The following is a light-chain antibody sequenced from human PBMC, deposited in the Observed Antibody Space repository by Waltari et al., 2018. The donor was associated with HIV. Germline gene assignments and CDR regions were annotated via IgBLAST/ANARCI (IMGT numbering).Light chain of an antibody. CDR2: DAS. CDR1: QSVSSY. V-gene: IGKV3-11*01. J-gene: IGKJ2*01. CDR3: QQRSNWPPEYT. Sequence: EIVLTQSPATLSLSPGDRATLSCRASQSVSSYLAWYQQKPGQAPRLLIYDASNRATGIPARLSGSGSGTDFTLTISSLEPEDFAVYYCQQRSNWPPEYTFGQGTKLEIK.